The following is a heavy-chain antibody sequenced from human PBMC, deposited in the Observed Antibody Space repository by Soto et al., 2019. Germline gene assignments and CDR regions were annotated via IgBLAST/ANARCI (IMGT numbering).Heavy chain of an antibody. CDR1: GYSFTTHD. CDR3: TREQSDDNYFDP. J-gene: IGHJ5*02. CDR2: ISTDRGDT. D-gene: IGHD6-19*01. Sequence: GASVKVSCKASGYSFTTHDITWLRQAPGKGLEWVGGISTDRGDTIYPQNLQGRVTMTTDSSTSTVYMELKSLRSDDTAVYYCTREQSDDNYFDPWGQGTLVTVSS. V-gene: IGHV1-18*01.